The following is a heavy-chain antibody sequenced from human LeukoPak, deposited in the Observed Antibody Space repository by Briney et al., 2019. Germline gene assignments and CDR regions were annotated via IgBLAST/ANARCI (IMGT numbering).Heavy chain of an antibody. V-gene: IGHV1-69*06. J-gene: IGHJ4*02. D-gene: IGHD5-24*01. CDR2: IIPIFGTA. CDR1: GGTFSSYA. CDR3: ARTIKMATIPYFDY. Sequence: ASVKVSCKASGGTFSSYAISWVRQAPGQGLEWMGGIIPIFGTANYAQKFQGRVTITADKSTSTAYMELSSLRSEDTAVYYCARTIKMATIPYFDYWGQGTLVTVSS.